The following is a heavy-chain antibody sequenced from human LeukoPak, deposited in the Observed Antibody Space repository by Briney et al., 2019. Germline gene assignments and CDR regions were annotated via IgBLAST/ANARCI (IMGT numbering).Heavy chain of an antibody. J-gene: IGHJ4*02. Sequence: SGGSLRLSCAASGFTFSSYAMHWVRQAPGKGLEYVSAISSNGGSTYYASSVKGRFTISRDNSKNTLYLQMGSLRAEDMAVYYCARGYCSSTDCHLARHFEYWGQGTLVTVSS. V-gene: IGHV3-64*01. CDR3: ARGYCSSTDCHLARHFEY. CDR2: ISSNGGST. CDR1: GFTFSSYA. D-gene: IGHD2-2*01.